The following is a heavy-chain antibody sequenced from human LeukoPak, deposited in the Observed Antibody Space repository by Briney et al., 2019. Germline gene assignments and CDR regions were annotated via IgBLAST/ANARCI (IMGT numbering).Heavy chain of an antibody. CDR3: GRGGKVEQLVLAR. J-gene: IGHJ4*02. CDR1: GFTFSNYL. Sequence: GGALRLSCAASGFTFSNYLMHSVRQAPGKGLVWVSRVNSDGSSTSYADPVKGRFTISRDNAKNTVYLQMNSLRAEDTAVYYCGRGGKVEQLVLARWGQGSLVTVSS. CDR2: VNSDGSST. V-gene: IGHV3-74*01. D-gene: IGHD6-13*01.